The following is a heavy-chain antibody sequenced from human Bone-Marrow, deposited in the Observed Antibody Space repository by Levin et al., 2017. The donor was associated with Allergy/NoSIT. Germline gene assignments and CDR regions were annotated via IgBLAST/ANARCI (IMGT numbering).Heavy chain of an antibody. CDR1: GLNFNSYG. J-gene: IGHJ4*02. CDR3: AARVFDF. CDR2: ISSAGSDG. V-gene: IGHV3-30*03. Sequence: GESLKISCAVSGLNFNSYGMNWVRQARGKGLEWVALISSAGSDGYYADSVRGRFTISRDNSRSTLYLQMNSLRPDDTAVYYCAARVFDFWGQGTLVTVSS.